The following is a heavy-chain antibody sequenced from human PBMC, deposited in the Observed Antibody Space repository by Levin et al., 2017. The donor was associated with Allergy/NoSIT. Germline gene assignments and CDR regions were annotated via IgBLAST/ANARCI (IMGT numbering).Heavy chain of an antibody. CDR2: IYYSGST. J-gene: IGHJ6*02. V-gene: IGHV4-59*08. Sequence: SETLSLTCTVSGGSISSYYWSWIRQPPGKGLEWIGYIYYSGSTNYNPSLKSRVTISVDTSKNQFSLKLSSVTAADTAVYYCERRLAPRIAVAGTPRVDYNYGMDGWGQGTTVTV. CDR3: ERRLAPRIAVAGTPRVDYNYGMDG. CDR1: GGSISSYY. D-gene: IGHD6-19*01.